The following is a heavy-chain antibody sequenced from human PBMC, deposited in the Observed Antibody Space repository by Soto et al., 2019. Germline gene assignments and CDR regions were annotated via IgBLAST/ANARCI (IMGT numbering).Heavy chain of an antibody. Sequence: QVQLVQSGAEVKKPGSSVKVSCKASGGSFNGYAVSWVRQAPGRGLEWMGGLTPISGAATYAKNFQGRVSNTADGSTTTAYLDLTSLTSEDTAIYFCARHRLFYDSGSHSYVPYYFENWGQGTLVSVSS. CDR3: ARHRLFYDSGSHSYVPYYFEN. CDR1: GGSFNGYA. CDR2: LTPISGAA. J-gene: IGHJ4*02. D-gene: IGHD1-26*01. V-gene: IGHV1-69*01.